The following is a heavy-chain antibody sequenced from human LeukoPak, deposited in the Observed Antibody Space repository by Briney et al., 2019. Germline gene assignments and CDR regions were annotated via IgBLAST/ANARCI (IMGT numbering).Heavy chain of an antibody. V-gene: IGHV1-69*13. CDR3: ARSSRYDIWTGYPY. D-gene: IGHD3-9*01. Sequence: GASVKVSCKASGGTFSSYAISWVRQAPGQGLEWMGGIIPIFGTANYAQKFQGRVTITADESTSTAYMELSSLRSDDTAVYYCARSSRYDIWTGYPYWGQGTLVTVSP. CDR2: IIPIFGTA. J-gene: IGHJ4*02. CDR1: GGTFSSYA.